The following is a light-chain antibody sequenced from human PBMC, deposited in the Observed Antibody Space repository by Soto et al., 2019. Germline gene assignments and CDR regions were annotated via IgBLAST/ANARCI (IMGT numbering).Light chain of an antibody. V-gene: IGLV2-8*01. CDR1: SSDVGGYNY. CDR2: EVS. CDR3: SSYACSNNYV. J-gene: IGLJ1*01. Sequence: QSALTQPPSASGSPGQSVTISYTATSSDVGGYNYVSWYQQHPGKAPKLMIYEVSKRPSGVPDRFSGSKSGNTPSLTVSGLQAEDEADYYCSSYACSNNYVFGTGPKVTV.